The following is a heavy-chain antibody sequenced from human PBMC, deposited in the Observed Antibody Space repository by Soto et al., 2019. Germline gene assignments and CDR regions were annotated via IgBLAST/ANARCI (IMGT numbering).Heavy chain of an antibody. J-gene: IGHJ6*02. D-gene: IGHD3-22*01. CDR3: ARSPAYSIRCYYDSSGYDEVRMDV. Sequence: SVKVCWKECGGRFRSYASSWAQQEKRKGLEWMGGIIPIFGTANYAQKFQGRVRSTADESTSTAYIERRSLRAEDTAVYYCARSPAYSIRCYYDSSGYDEVRMDVWGQGTTVSVSS. CDR1: GGRFRSYA. V-gene: IGHV1-69*13. CDR2: IIPIFGTA.